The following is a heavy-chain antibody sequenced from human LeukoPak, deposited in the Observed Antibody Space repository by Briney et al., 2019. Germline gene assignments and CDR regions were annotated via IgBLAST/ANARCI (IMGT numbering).Heavy chain of an antibody. CDR3: ATDYGPSYAFDI. CDR2: FDPEDGET. Sequence: ASVNVSCKVSGYTLTELSMHWVRQAPGKGLEWMGGFDPEDGETIYAQKFQGRVTMTEDTSTDTAYMELSSLRSEDTAVYYCATDYGPSYAFDIWGQGTMVTVSS. D-gene: IGHD4-17*01. CDR1: GYTLTELS. J-gene: IGHJ3*02. V-gene: IGHV1-24*01.